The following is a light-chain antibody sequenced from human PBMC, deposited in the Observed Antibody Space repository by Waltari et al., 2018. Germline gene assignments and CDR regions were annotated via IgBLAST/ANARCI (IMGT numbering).Light chain of an antibody. CDR3: SSYTTSSAPGV. CDR2: EVS. J-gene: IGLJ1*01. Sequence: QSALTQPASVSGSPGQSLTISCSGTDSHVVAYDFVSCYQQHPGKAPHLIIYEVSNRPSGISNRFSASKSGNTASLTISGLQAEDEADYYCSSYTTSSAPGVFGTGTRVTVL. V-gene: IGLV2-14*01. CDR1: DSHVVAYDF.